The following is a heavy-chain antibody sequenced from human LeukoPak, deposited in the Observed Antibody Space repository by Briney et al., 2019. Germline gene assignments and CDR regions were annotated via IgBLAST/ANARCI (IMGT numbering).Heavy chain of an antibody. V-gene: IGHV4-61*01. Sequence: PSETLSLTCTVSGGSVSSGSYYWSWIRQPPGKGLEWIGYIYYSGSTNYNPSLKSRVTISVDTSKNQFSLKLSSVTAADTAVYYCARGLSGDLTNWFDPWGQGTLVTVSS. J-gene: IGHJ5*02. D-gene: IGHD4-17*01. CDR2: IYYSGST. CDR3: ARGLSGDLTNWFDP. CDR1: GGSVSSGSYY.